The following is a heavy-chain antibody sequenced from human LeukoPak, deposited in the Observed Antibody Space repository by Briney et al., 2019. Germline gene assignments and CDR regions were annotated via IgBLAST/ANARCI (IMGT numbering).Heavy chain of an antibody. CDR2: ISSSSSYI. CDR1: GFTFSSYS. Sequence: GGSLRLSCAASGFTFSSYSMNWVRQAPGKGLEWVSSISSSSSYIYYADSVKGRFTISRDNAKNSLYLQMNSLRAEDTAVYHCARGRVGAAPDYWGQGTLVTVSS. D-gene: IGHD1-26*01. J-gene: IGHJ4*02. V-gene: IGHV3-21*01. CDR3: ARGRVGAAPDY.